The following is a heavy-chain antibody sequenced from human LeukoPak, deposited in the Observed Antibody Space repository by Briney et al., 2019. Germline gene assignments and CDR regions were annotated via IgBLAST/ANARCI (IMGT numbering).Heavy chain of an antibody. D-gene: IGHD1-26*01. J-gene: IGHJ3*02. Sequence: GGSLRLSCAASGFTFSSYAMSWVRQAPGKGLEWVSAISGSGGSTYYADSVKGRFTISRDNSKNTLYLQVNSLRAEDTAVYYCARRKKGATSAFDIWGQGTMVTVSS. CDR2: ISGSGGST. CDR1: GFTFSSYA. CDR3: ARRKKGATSAFDI. V-gene: IGHV3-23*01.